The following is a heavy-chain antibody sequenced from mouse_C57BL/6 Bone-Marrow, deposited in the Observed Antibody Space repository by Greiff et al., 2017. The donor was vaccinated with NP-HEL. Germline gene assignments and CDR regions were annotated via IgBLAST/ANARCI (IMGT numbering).Heavy chain of an antibody. CDR1: GYTFTNYW. J-gene: IGHJ2*01. CDR2: IYPGGGYT. V-gene: IGHV1-63*01. D-gene: IGHD1-1*01. Sequence: QVHVKQSGAELVRPGTSVKMSCKASGYTFTNYWIGWAKQRPGHGLEWIGDIYPGGGYTNYNEKFKGKATLTADKSSSTAYMQFSSLTSEDSAIYYCARGSSYPYYFDYWGQGTTLTVSS. CDR3: ARGSSYPYYFDY.